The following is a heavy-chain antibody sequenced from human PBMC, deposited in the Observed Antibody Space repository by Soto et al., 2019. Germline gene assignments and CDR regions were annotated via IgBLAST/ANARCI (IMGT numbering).Heavy chain of an antibody. Sequence: GESLKISCAASGFTFSSYSMNWVRQAPGKGLEWVSYISSSSSTIYYADSVKGRFTISRDNAKNSLYLQMNSLRAEDTAVYYCARGPPIEYCSSTSCYGNYWGQGTLVTVSS. CDR3: ARGPPIEYCSSTSCYGNY. CDR1: GFTFSSYS. J-gene: IGHJ4*02. CDR2: ISSSSSTI. D-gene: IGHD2-2*01. V-gene: IGHV3-48*01.